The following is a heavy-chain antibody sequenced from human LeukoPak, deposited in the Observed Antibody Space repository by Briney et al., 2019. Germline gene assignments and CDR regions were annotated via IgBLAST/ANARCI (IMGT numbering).Heavy chain of an antibody. D-gene: IGHD4/OR15-4a*01. J-gene: IGHJ6*03. CDR1: GFFFSTYA. CDR2: ISGSGGST. V-gene: IGHV3-23*01. Sequence: GGSLRLSCAASGFFFSTYAMSWVRQAPGKGLEWVSAISGSGGSTYYADSLKGRFTISRDNAKNSLYLQMNSLRAEDTAVYYCARGGAYYYYMDVWGKGTTVTVSS. CDR3: ARGGAYYYYMDV.